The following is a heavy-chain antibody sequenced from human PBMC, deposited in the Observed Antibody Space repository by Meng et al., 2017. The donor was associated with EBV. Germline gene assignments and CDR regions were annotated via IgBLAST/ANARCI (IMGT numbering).Heavy chain of an antibody. D-gene: IGHD2-21*01. CDR2: INPSGGST. CDR1: EYTFTSYY. V-gene: IGHV1-46*01. J-gene: IGHJ4*02. CDR3: ARDFCGGDCYLFDY. Sequence: VPLVQSVAEVKKPGSSVKVSCNASEYTFTSYYMHWVRQAPGQGLEWMGIINPSGGSTSYAQKFQGRVTMTRDTSTSTVYMELSSLRSEDTAVYYCARDFCGGDCYLFDYWGQGTLVTVSS.